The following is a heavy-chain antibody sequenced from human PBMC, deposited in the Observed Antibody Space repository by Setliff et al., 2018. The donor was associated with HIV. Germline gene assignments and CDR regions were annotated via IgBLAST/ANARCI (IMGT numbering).Heavy chain of an antibody. CDR2: INHSGST. V-gene: IGHV4-39*02. CDR3: ARGRDYTGSWFRPFYLDF. D-gene: IGHD3-3*01. Sequence: SETLSLTCTVSGGSISINSYYWGWIRQPPGKGLEWLGEINHSGSTAYNLALESRVSMSIDTSKNQFSLKLTSVTAADTAIYYCARGRDYTGSWFRPFYLDFWGHGNLVTVSS. CDR1: GGSISINSYY. J-gene: IGHJ5*01.